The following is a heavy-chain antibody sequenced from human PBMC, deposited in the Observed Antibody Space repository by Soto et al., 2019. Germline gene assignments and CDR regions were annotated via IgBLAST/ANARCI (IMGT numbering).Heavy chain of an antibody. Sequence: GGSLRLSCAASGFTLSSYAMSWVRQAPAKGLELVSTISGSGGSTYYADTVKGRFTISKDNSKSTLFLQMNSLRAEDTAVYYCAKDDYYDSSGYYSSGYSAYYDYWGQGT. D-gene: IGHD3-22*01. CDR3: AKDDYYDSSGYYSSGYSAYYDY. CDR1: GFTLSSYA. CDR2: ISGSGGST. V-gene: IGHV3-23*01. J-gene: IGHJ4*02.